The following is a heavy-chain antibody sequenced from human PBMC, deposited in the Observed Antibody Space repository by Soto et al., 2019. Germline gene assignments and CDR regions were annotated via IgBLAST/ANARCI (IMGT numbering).Heavy chain of an antibody. D-gene: IGHD4-17*01. J-gene: IGHJ6*02. CDR3: ARGYGDWGYYYYGIDV. V-gene: IGHV4-34*01. CDR1: GGSFSGYY. CDR2: INHSGST. Sequence: SETLSLTCAVYGGSFSGYYWSWIRQPPGKGLEWIGEINHSGSTNYNPSLKSRVTISVDTSKNQFSLKLSSVTAADTAVYYCARGYGDWGYYYYGIDVWGQVTTVTVSS.